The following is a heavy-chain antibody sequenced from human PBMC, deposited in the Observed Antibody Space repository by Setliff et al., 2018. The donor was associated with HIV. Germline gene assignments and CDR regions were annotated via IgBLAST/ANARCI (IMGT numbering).Heavy chain of an antibody. V-gene: IGHV3-7*03. CDR2: IGQDGSEK. J-gene: IGHJ4*02. Sequence: PGGSLRLSCAASRFDFNNYWMCWVRQAPGKGLEWVANIGQDGSEKNYVDSVKGRFTISRDNAKNSMDLQMNSLKTEDTAVYYCARNQGTSFGHGFDYWGQGLLVTVSS. D-gene: IGHD2-2*01. CDR3: ARNQGTSFGHGFDY. CDR1: RFDFNNYW.